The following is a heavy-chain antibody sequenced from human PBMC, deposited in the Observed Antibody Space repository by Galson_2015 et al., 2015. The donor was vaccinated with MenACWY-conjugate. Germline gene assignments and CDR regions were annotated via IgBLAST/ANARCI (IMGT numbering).Heavy chain of an antibody. V-gene: IGHV3-23*01. D-gene: IGHD2-21*02. J-gene: IGHJ6*02. CDR1: GFTFSSYA. Sequence: SLRLSCAASGFTFSSYAMSWVRQAPGKGLEWVSAISGSGGSTYYADSVKGRFTISRDNSKNTLYLQMNSLRAEDTAVYYCAKDQVVTATYYYYYGMDVWGQGTTVTVSS. CDR3: AKDQVVTATYYYYYGMDV. CDR2: ISGSGGST.